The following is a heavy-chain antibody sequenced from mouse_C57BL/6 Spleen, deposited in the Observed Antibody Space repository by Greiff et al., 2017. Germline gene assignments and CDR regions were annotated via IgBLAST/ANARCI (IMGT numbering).Heavy chain of an antibody. CDR1: GYTFTSYW. CDR3: ARRSESACLDD. J-gene: IGHJ2*01. CDR2: IHPNSGST. Sequence: QVQLQQPGAELVKPGASVKLSCKASGYTFTSYWMHWVKQRPGQGLEWIGMIHPNSGSTNYNEKFKSKATLTVDKSSSTAYMQLSSLTSEDSAVYYCARRSESACLDDWGQGTTLTVAS. V-gene: IGHV1-64*01.